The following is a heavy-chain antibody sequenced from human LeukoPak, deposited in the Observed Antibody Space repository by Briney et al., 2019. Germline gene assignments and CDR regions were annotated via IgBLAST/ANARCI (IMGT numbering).Heavy chain of an antibody. J-gene: IGHJ5*02. CDR1: GFTFSSYW. CDR2: IKQDGSEK. D-gene: IGHD1-26*01. CDR3: ARVSTRKIVGAQYNWFDP. V-gene: IGHV3-7*01. Sequence: PGGSLRLSCAASGFTFSSYWMSWVRQAPGKGLEWVANIKQDGSEKYYVDSVKGRFTISRDNAKNSLYLQMNSLRAEDTAVYYCARVSTRKIVGAQYNWFDPWGQGTLVTVSS.